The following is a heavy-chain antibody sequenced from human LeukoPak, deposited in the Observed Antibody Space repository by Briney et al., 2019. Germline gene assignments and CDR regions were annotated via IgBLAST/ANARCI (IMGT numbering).Heavy chain of an antibody. J-gene: IGHJ4*02. CDR1: GFTFNSYA. V-gene: IGHV3-23*01. D-gene: IGHD5-12*01. CDR2: ITNSGGNT. Sequence: PGRSLRLSCAASGFTFNSYAMSLVRKAPGKRMEWVSGITNSGGNTYYADSVKGRFTISRDNSKSTLYLQMNSLRAEDTAVFYCAKGGQTDRFDYWGQGALVTVSS. CDR3: AKGGQTDRFDY.